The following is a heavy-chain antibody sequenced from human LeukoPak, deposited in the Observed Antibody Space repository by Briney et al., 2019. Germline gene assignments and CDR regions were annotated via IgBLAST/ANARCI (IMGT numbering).Heavy chain of an antibody. J-gene: IGHJ4*02. V-gene: IGHV3-23*01. CDR1: GFIFSKYA. Sequence: GGSLRLSCAASGFIFSKYAMTWVRQAPGKGLEWVSTINAVDANTYYADSVKGRFTVSRDNAMNALYLQMNSLRAEDTAVYYCAKQFLDANWGQGTRVTVSS. CDR2: INAVDANT. CDR3: AKQFLDAN. D-gene: IGHD6-19*01.